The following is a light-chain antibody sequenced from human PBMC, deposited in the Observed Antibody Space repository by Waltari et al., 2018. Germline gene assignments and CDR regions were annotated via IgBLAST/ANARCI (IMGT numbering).Light chain of an antibody. V-gene: IGKV4-1*01. Sequence: DIVMIQSPDSLALSLAEMPTINYKSSQSVLYSSNNKNYLAWYQQKPRQPPKLLIYWASTRESGVPDRVSGSGSGTDFTLTISSLQAEDVAVYYCQQYYSAPFTFGQGTKLEI. CDR2: WAS. J-gene: IGKJ2*01. CDR1: QSVLYSSNNKNY. CDR3: QQYYSAPFT.